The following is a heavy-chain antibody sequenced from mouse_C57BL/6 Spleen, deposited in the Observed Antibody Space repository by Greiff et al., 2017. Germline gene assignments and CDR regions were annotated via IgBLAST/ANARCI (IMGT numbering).Heavy chain of an antibody. V-gene: IGHV2-5*01. D-gene: IGHD4-1*01. Sequence: VKLVESGPGLVQPSQSLSIICTVSGFPLTSHGVHWVRQSPGKGLEWLGVIWRGGSTDYNAAFMSRLSITKDNSKSQVFLKMNSLQADDTAIYYCAKSLTGTVGFAYWGQGTLVTVSA. J-gene: IGHJ3*01. CDR3: AKSLTGTVGFAY. CDR1: GFPLTSHG. CDR2: IWRGGST.